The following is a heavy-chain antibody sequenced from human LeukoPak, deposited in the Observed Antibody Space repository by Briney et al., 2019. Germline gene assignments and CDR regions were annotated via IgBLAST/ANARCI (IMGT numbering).Heavy chain of an antibody. D-gene: IGHD4-23*01. CDR2: INPSGGST. V-gene: IGHV1-46*03. CDR1: GYTFTSYY. CDR3: ARENYGGNSAVGY. J-gene: IGHJ4*02. Sequence: ASVKVSCKASGYTFTSYYMHWVRQAPGQGLEWVGIINPSGGSTSYAQKFQGRVTMTRDTSTSTVYMELSSLRSENTAVYYCARENYGGNSAVGYWGQGTLVTVSS.